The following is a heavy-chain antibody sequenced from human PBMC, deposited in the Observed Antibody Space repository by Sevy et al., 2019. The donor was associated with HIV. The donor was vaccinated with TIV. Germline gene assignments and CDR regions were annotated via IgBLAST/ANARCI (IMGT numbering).Heavy chain of an antibody. Sequence: GGSLRLSCAVSGFSFDSYGMTWVRQAPGKGLEWVSAISGSGTRTYYADSVKGRFIISRDNSKNTLDLQMNSLRAEDTANYYCGKGGGGHYDPDEIAYYFYYYNMDVSGKRTTVTVSS. CDR3: GKGGGGHYDPDEIAYYFYYYNMDV. V-gene: IGHV3-23*01. CDR1: GFSFDSYG. J-gene: IGHJ6*03. D-gene: IGHD3-22*01. CDR2: ISGSGTRT.